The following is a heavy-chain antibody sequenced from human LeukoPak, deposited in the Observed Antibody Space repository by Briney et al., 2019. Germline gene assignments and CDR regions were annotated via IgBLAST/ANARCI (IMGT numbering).Heavy chain of an antibody. Sequence: GGSLRLSCAASGFTFSSYWMHWVRQAPGKGLVWVSRINSDGSGTSYADSVKGRFTISRDNAKNTLYLQMNSLRAEDTAVYYCVRDGAYSSGWYPFFDYWGQGTLVTVSS. CDR1: GFTFSSYW. CDR2: INSDGSGT. V-gene: IGHV3-74*01. J-gene: IGHJ4*02. CDR3: VRDGAYSSGWYPFFDY. D-gene: IGHD6-19*01.